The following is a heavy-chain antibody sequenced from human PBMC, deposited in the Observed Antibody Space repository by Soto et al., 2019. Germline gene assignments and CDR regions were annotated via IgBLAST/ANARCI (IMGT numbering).Heavy chain of an antibody. CDR3: ARDKAAGFDP. Sequence: QVQLVQSGAEVKKPGSSVKVSCKASGGTFSSYTISWVRQAPGQGLEWMGRIIPILGIANYAQKFQGRVTITADKSTSTAYMGLSSLRSEDTAVYYCARDKAAGFDPWGQGTLVTVSS. CDR1: GGTFSSYT. D-gene: IGHD6-13*01. J-gene: IGHJ5*02. CDR2: IIPILGIA. V-gene: IGHV1-69*08.